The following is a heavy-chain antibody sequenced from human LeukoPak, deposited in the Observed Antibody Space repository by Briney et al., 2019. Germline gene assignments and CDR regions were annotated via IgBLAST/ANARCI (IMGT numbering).Heavy chain of an antibody. Sequence: PSETLSLTCTVSGDSISTYYWSWIRQPPGKGLEWIGYIHYSGSTNYNPSLKSRVTISVDTSKNQFSLKLSSVTAADTAVYYCARDYSNYYDSSAYYPYYYYYGMDVWGQGTTVTVSS. J-gene: IGHJ6*02. CDR2: IHYSGST. V-gene: IGHV4-59*01. D-gene: IGHD3-22*01. CDR1: GDSISTYY. CDR3: ARDYSNYYDSSAYYPYYYYYGMDV.